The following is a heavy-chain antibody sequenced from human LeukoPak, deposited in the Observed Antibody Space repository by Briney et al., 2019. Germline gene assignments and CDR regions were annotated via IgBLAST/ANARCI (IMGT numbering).Heavy chain of an antibody. J-gene: IGHJ5*02. Sequence: GGSLRLSCAASGFTFDSYWMSWVRQAPGKGLEWVANIKQDGSEKYYVDSVKGRFTISRDNVKNSLYLQMNSLRAEDTAVYYCARDEAVDGTWWFDPWGQGTLVTVSS. V-gene: IGHV3-7*01. CDR1: GFTFDSYW. CDR3: ARDEAVDGTWWFDP. CDR2: IKQDGSEK. D-gene: IGHD6-19*01.